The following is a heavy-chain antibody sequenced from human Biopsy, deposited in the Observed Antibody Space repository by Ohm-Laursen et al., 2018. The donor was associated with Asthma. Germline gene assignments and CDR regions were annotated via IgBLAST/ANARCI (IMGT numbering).Heavy chain of an antibody. J-gene: IGHJ4*02. V-gene: IGHV3-7*01. Sequence: SLRLSCAASGFTFSGSWMIWVRQAPGKGLQWLAFIKPDGSQTYYADSVKGRFTISRDNAKNSLFLQMNSLRAEDTAVYYCARLIPGNSDYWGQGTLVIVSS. D-gene: IGHD2-21*01. CDR3: ARLIPGNSDY. CDR2: IKPDGSQT. CDR1: GFTFSGSW.